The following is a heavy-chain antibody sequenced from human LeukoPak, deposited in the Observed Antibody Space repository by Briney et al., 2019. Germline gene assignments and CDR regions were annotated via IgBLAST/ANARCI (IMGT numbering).Heavy chain of an antibody. D-gene: IGHD3-22*01. J-gene: IGHJ4*02. V-gene: IGHV4-59*02. CDR3: ARDSGYDSSGFDY. Sequence: SETLSLTCTVSGGSVSSYYWTWIRQPPGEGLEWIGYISYAVNTNYNPSLKSRVTISVDTSKNQFSLKLSSVTAADTAVYYCARDSGYDSSGFDYWGQGTLVTVSS. CDR1: GGSVSSYY. CDR2: ISYAVNT.